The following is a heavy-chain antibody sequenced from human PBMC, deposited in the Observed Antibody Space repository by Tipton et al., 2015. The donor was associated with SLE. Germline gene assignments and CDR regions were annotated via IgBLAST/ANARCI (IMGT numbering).Heavy chain of an antibody. CDR1: GGSFSGYY. CDR3: ARDQGRIAAAGGWFDP. J-gene: IGHJ5*02. Sequence: TLSLTCAVYGGSFSGYYWSWIRQHPGKGLEWIGYIYYSGSTYYNPSLKSRVTISVDTSKNQFSLKLSSVTAADTAVYYCARDQGRIAAAGGWFDPWGQGTLVTVSS. V-gene: IGHV4-31*11. CDR2: IYYSGST. D-gene: IGHD6-13*01.